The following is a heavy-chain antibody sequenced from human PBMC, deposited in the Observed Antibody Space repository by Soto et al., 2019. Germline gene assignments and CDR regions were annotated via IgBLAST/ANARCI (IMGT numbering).Heavy chain of an antibody. CDR3: ARADYYYDSSGYRPPPLPFDY. J-gene: IGHJ4*02. CDR2: ISSSSSYT. CDR1: GFTFSDYY. D-gene: IGHD3-22*01. V-gene: IGHV3-11*06. Sequence: PCGSLRLSCAASGFTFSDYYMSWFRQAPGKGLEWVSYISSSSSYTNYADSVKGRFTISRDNAKDSLYLQMNSLRAEDTAVYYCARADYYYDSSGYRPPPLPFDYWGQGTLVTVSS.